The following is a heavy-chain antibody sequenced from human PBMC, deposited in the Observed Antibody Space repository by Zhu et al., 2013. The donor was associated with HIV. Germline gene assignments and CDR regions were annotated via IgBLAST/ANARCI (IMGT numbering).Heavy chain of an antibody. CDR2: ISAYNGNT. V-gene: IGHV1-18*01. CDR1: GYAFTSYG. CDR3: ARESGYCSSTSCSNFDY. Sequence: QVQLVQSGAEVKEPGASVKVSCKASGYAFTSYGISWVRQAPGQGLEWMGWISAYNGNTNLAQKLQGRVTMTTDTSTSTAYMELRSLRSDDTAVYYCARESGYCSSTSCSNFDYWGQGTLVTVSS. J-gene: IGHJ4*02. D-gene: IGHD2-2*01.